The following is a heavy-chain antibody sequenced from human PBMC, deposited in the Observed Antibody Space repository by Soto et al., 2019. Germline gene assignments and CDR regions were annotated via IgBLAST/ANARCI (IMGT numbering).Heavy chain of an antibody. D-gene: IGHD2-21*02. CDR3: AKDSLRYCGGDCYSQNYFDN. Sequence: GGSLRLSCAASGFTFSSYAMSWVRQAPGKGLEWVSAISGSGGSTYYADSVKGRFTISRDNSKNTLYLQMNSLRAEDTAVYYCAKDSLRYCGGDCYSQNYFDNWGQGTLVTVSS. CDR2: ISGSGGST. V-gene: IGHV3-23*01. J-gene: IGHJ4*02. CDR1: GFTFSSYA.